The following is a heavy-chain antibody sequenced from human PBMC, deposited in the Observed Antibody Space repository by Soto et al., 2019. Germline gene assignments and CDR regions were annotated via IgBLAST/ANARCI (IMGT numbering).Heavy chain of an antibody. D-gene: IGHD5-12*01. CDR1: GYSFTSYW. V-gene: IGHV5-51*01. CDR3: ARRIEMATIVGYYFDY. Sequence: PGESLKISCKGSGYSFTSYWIGWVRQMPGKGLEWMGIIYPGDSDTRYSPSFQGQVTISADKSISTAYLQWSSLKASDTAMYYCARRIEMATIVGYYFDYWGQGTLVTVSS. J-gene: IGHJ4*02. CDR2: IYPGDSDT.